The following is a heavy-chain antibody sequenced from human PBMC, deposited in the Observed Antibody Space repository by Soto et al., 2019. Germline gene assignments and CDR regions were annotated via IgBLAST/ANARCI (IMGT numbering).Heavy chain of an antibody. V-gene: IGHV4-39*01. CDR1: GGSISSSSYY. Sequence: SETLSLTCTVSGGSISSSSYYWGWIRQPPGKGLEWIGSIYYSGSTYYNPSLKSRVTISVDTSKNQFSLKLSSVTAADTAVYYCARQHSSSWYKDYWGQGTLVTVSS. D-gene: IGHD6-13*01. J-gene: IGHJ4*02. CDR2: IYYSGST. CDR3: ARQHSSSWYKDY.